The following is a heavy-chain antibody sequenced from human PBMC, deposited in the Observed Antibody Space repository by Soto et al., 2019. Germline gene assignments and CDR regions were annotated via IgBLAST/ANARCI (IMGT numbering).Heavy chain of an antibody. Sequence: SETLSLTCAVYGGSFSGYYWSWIRQPPGKGLEWIGEINHSGSTNYNPSLKSRVTISVDTSKNQFSLKLSSVTAADTAVYYCARRSNSDAFDIWGQGTMVTVSS. CDR2: INHSGST. D-gene: IGHD1-20*01. V-gene: IGHV4-34*01. CDR1: GGSFSGYY. CDR3: ARRSNSDAFDI. J-gene: IGHJ3*02.